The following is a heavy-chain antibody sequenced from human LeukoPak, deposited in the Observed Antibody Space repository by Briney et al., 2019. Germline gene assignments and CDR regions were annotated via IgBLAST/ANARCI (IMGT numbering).Heavy chain of an antibody. V-gene: IGHV4-31*03. CDR1: GGSISSGGYY. CDR3: ASTMIVVVNDAFDI. D-gene: IGHD3-22*01. CDR2: IYYSGST. Sequence: PSETLSLTCTVSGGSISSGGYYWSWLRQHPGKGLEWIGYIYYSGSTYYNPSLKSRVTISVDTSKNQFSLKLSSVTAADTAVYYCASTMIVVVNDAFDIWGQGTMVTVSS. J-gene: IGHJ3*02.